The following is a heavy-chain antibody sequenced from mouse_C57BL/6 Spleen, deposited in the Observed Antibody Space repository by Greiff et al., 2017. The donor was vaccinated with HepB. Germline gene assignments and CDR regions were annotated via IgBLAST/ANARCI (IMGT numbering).Heavy chain of an antibody. CDR3: TSPFYYGSSSWYFDV. CDR2: IDPETGGT. J-gene: IGHJ1*03. CDR1: GYTFTDYE. D-gene: IGHD1-1*01. V-gene: IGHV1-15*01. Sequence: VQLQESGAELVRPGASVTLSCKASGYTFTDYEMHWVKQTPVHGLEWIGAIDPETGGTAYNQKFKGKAILTADKSSSTAYMELRSLTSEDSAVYYCTSPFYYGSSSWYFDVWGTGTTVTVSS.